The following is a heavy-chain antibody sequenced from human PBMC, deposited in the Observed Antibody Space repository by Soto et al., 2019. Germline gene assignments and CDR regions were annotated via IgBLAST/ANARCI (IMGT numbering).Heavy chain of an antibody. CDR1: VYTFTSYA. CDR3: ARDNREGYSSDYYYYYGMDV. J-gene: IGHJ6*02. V-gene: IGHV1-3*01. D-gene: IGHD6-19*01. Sequence: ASVKVSCKASVYTFTSYAIHWVRQAPGQRLEWMGWINAGNGNTKYSQKFQGRVTITADESTSTAYMELSSLRSEDTAVYYCARDNREGYSSDYYYYYGMDVWGQGTTVTVSS. CDR2: INAGNGNT.